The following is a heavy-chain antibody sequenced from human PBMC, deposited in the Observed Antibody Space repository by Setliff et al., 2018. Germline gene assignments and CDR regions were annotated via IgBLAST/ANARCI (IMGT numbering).Heavy chain of an antibody. CDR1: GGSISSYY. Sequence: SETLSLTCTVSGGSISSYYWSWIRQPAGEGLEWIGHIYIGGSANYNPSLKSRVTTSIDTSKNQFSLKLNSVTAADMAVYYCAREQWLDPPGYYYMDVWAKGTTVTVSS. D-gene: IGHD6-19*01. V-gene: IGHV4-4*07. J-gene: IGHJ6*03. CDR2: IYIGGSA. CDR3: AREQWLDPPGYYYMDV.